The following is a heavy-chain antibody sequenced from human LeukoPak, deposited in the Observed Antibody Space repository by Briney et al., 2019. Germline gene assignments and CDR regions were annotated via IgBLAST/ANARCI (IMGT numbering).Heavy chain of an antibody. CDR3: TRDASGSYPLDY. CDR2: VSGDGRST. V-gene: IGHV3-74*01. D-gene: IGHD3-10*01. Sequence: PGGSLRLSCAASGFTFSSYWMHWVRQVPGKRLVWVSYVSGDGRSTGYADSVKGRFTISRDNAKNTLFLQMNSLRAEDTAVYFCTRDASGSYPLDYWGQGTLVTVSS. J-gene: IGHJ4*02. CDR1: GFTFSSYW.